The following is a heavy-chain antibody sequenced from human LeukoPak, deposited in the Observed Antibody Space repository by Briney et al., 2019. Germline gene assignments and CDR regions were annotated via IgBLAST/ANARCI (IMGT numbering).Heavy chain of an antibody. V-gene: IGHV1-2*02. CDR2: INPNSGGT. Sequence: ASVKVSCKASGYTFTGYYMHWVRQAPGKGLEWMGWINPNSGGTNYAQKFQGRVTMTRDTSISTAYMELSRLRSDDTAVYYCARVKGRDGYNYVDYWGQGTLVTVSS. CDR1: GYTFTGYY. D-gene: IGHD5-24*01. CDR3: ARVKGRDGYNYVDY. J-gene: IGHJ4*02.